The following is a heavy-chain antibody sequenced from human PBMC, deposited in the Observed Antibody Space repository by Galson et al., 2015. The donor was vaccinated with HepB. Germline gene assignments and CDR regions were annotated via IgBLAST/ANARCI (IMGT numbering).Heavy chain of an antibody. CDR1: GLSFSSYA. V-gene: IGHV3-30-3*01. CDR3: AREYTLATERRFDY. J-gene: IGHJ4*02. CDR2: ISCDGGNK. D-gene: IGHD2-2*02. Sequence: SLRLSCAASGLSFSSYAMHWFRQAPGEGLEWVALISCDGGNKKYADSVKGRFSISRDNSNNILYLQMNSLRAEDTAFYYRAREYTLATERRFDYWGQGTPVTVSS.